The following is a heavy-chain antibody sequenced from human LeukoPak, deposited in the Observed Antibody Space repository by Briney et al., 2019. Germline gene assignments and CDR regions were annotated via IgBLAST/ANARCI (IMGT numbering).Heavy chain of an antibody. Sequence: GGPLRLSCAASGFIFSSYAMHWVRQAPGKGLEWVAVVSYDGIIKNYADSAKGRFTISRDNSKNTLYLQMNSLRTEDTAVYYCARGYYYDGSGYCDYWGQGSLVTVSS. CDR2: VSYDGIIK. V-gene: IGHV3-30*04. CDR3: ARGYYYDGSGYCDY. CDR1: GFIFSSYA. J-gene: IGHJ4*02. D-gene: IGHD3-22*01.